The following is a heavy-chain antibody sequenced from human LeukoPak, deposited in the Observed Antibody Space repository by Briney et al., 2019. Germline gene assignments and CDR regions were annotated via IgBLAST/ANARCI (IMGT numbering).Heavy chain of an antibody. D-gene: IGHD6-19*01. CDR1: GGTFSSYA. V-gene: IGHV1-69*06. CDR3: ASSVAVRIDKENWFDP. J-gene: IGHJ5*02. Sequence: ASVKVSCKASGGTFSSYAISWVRQAPGQGLEWMGGIIPIFGTANYAQKFQGRVTITADKSTSTAYMELSSLRSEDTAVYYCASSVAVRIDKENWFDPLGQGTLVTVSS. CDR2: IIPIFGTA.